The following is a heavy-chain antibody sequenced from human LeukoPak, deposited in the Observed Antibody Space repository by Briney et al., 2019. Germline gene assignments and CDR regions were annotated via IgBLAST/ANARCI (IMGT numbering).Heavy chain of an antibody. D-gene: IGHD3-10*01. Sequence: SETLSLTCTVSGGSISSYYWSWIRQPPGKGLEWIGYIYYSGSTNYNPSLKSRVTILVDTSRNQFSLKLSSVTAADTAVYYCARRRGANWFDPWGQGTLVTVSS. CDR1: GGSISSYY. CDR2: IYYSGST. V-gene: IGHV4-59*08. CDR3: ARRRGANWFDP. J-gene: IGHJ5*02.